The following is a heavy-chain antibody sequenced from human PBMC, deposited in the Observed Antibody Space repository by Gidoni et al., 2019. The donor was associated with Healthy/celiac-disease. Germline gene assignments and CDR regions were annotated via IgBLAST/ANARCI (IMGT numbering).Heavy chain of an antibody. J-gene: IGHJ5*02. V-gene: IGHV3-53*02. D-gene: IGHD6-19*01. Sequence: EVQLVETGGGLIQPGGSLRLSCAASGFTVSSNYMSWVRQAPGKGLEWVSVIYSGGSTYYADSVKGRFTISRDNSKNTLYLQMNSLRAEDTAVYYCARGPSELGWYRGEGWFDPWGQGTLVTVSS. CDR2: IYSGGST. CDR1: GFTVSSNY. CDR3: ARGPSELGWYRGEGWFDP.